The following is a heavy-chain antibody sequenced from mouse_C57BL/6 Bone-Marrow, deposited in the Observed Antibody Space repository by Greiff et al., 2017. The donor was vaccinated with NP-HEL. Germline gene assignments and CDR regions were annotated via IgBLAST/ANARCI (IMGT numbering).Heavy chain of an antibody. CDR3: ARRRLLSYYFDD. D-gene: IGHD2-3*01. V-gene: IGHV5-6*01. Sequence: EVQLVESGGDLVKPGGSLKLSCAASGFTFRSYGMSWVRQTPDKRLEWVATISSGGSYTYYPDSVKGRFTISRDNAKNTLYLQMRSLRTEDTAMYYCARRRLLSYYFDDWDQGNTPTVSA. J-gene: IGHJ2*01. CDR2: ISSGGSYT. CDR1: GFTFRSYG.